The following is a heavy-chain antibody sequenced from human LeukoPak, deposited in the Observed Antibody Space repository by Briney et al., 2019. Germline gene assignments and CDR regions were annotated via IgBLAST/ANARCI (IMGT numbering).Heavy chain of an antibody. D-gene: IGHD2-15*01. CDR2: TYYTSKWFS. CDR1: GDSVSSNSAA. J-gene: IGHJ4*02. Sequence: SQTLSLTCAISGDSVSSNSAAWNWIRQSPARVLEWLGGTYYTSKWFSAYALSARSRINIKPDASKKHFTLQLNSVTPEDTAVYYCARARGYMENWGQGTLVTVSS. CDR3: ARARGYMEN. V-gene: IGHV6-1*01.